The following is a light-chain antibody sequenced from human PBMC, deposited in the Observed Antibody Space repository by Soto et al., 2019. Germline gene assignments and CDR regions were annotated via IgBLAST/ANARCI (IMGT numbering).Light chain of an antibody. Sequence: QSALTQPRSVSGSPGQSVTISCTGTSSDVGGYNYVSWYQQHPGKVPKLMIYDVSKRPSGVPDRFSGSKSGNTPSLTISDLQAEDEADYYCCSYAGSVYVFGTGTKVTVL. J-gene: IGLJ1*01. CDR1: SSDVGGYNY. V-gene: IGLV2-11*01. CDR3: CSYAGSVYV. CDR2: DVS.